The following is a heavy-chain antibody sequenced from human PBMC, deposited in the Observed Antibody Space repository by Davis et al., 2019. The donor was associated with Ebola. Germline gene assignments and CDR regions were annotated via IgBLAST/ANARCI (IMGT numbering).Heavy chain of an antibody. CDR2: IRSKANSYAT. Sequence: GGSLRPSCAASGFTFSGSAMHWVRQASGKGLEWVGRIRSKANSYATAYAASVKGRFTISRDDSKNTAYLQMNSLKTEDTAVYYCTMTVGLFDYWGQGTLVTVSS. CDR3: TMTVGLFDY. CDR1: GFTFSGSA. V-gene: IGHV3-73*01. J-gene: IGHJ4*02. D-gene: IGHD4-23*01.